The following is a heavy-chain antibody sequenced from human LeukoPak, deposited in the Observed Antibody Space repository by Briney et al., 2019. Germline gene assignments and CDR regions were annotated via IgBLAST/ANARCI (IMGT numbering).Heavy chain of an antibody. CDR3: ARGNLYGSGSYDY. J-gene: IGHJ4*02. V-gene: IGHV3-20*01. Sequence: PGGSLRLSCAASGFTFDDYGISWVRQAPGKGLEGVCGINWNGRSTGYADSVKGRFTISRDNAKNSLYLQMNSLRAEDTALYHCARGNLYGSGSYDYWGQGTLVTVSS. CDR1: GFTFDDYG. D-gene: IGHD3-10*01. CDR2: INWNGRST.